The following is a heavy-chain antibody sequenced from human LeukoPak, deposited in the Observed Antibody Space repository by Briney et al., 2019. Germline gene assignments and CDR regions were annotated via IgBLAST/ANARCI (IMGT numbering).Heavy chain of an antibody. CDR3: AKSTSSSTSSSYYYMDV. V-gene: IGHV3-74*01. Sequence: GGSLRLSCAASGFTVSSNYMSWVRQAPGKGLVWVSRINGDGGSTDYADSVKGRFTISRDNARNTLFLQMNSLRAEDMALYYCAKSTSSSTSSSYYYMDVWGKGTTVTVSS. D-gene: IGHD2-2*01. J-gene: IGHJ6*03. CDR2: INGDGGST. CDR1: GFTVSSNY.